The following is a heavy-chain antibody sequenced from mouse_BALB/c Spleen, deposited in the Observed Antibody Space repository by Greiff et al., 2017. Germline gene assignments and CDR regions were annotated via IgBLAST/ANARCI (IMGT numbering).Heavy chain of an antibody. D-gene: IGHD2-14*01. CDR1: GFTFSSYG. Sequence: EVKLMESGGGLVQPGGSLKLSCAASGFTFSSYGMSWVRQTPEKRLEWVASISSGGSTYYPDSVKGRFTISRDNARNSLYLQMSSLRSEDTAMYYCARGDYRYDYFDYWGQGTTLTVSS. J-gene: IGHJ2*01. CDR2: ISSGGST. CDR3: ARGDYRYDYFDY. V-gene: IGHV5-6-5*01.